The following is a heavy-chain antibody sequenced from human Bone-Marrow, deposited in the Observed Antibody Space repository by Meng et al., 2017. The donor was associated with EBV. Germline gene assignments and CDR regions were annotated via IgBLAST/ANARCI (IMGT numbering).Heavy chain of an antibody. D-gene: IGHD3-10*01. Sequence: SGQCLVRPSQPLSLTCAVSCGSFRCCGYYWSWTRQPPGKGLECIGYIYYSGSTSYNPSLKSRVTISIDTSKNQVSLKLSSVTVADTAVYYCARHGAYGSGSTDWGQGTLVTVSS. CDR1: CGSFRCCGYY. CDR3: ARHGAYGSGSTD. CDR2: IYYSGST. J-gene: IGHJ4*02. V-gene: IGHV4-30-4*01.